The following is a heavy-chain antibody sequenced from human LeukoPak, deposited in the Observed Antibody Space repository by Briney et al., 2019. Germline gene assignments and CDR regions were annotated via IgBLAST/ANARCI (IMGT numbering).Heavy chain of an antibody. V-gene: IGHV3-23*01. CDR1: GFTFSDYA. CDR3: AKAELGVDTFLDY. CDR2: LSGSGAGT. J-gene: IGHJ4*02. Sequence: PPGGSLRLSCPAFGFTFSDYALGWVRQAPGRGLEWIATLSGSGAGTYYSDSVQGRFTISRDNSKRTLFLQMNSLRAEDTAFYYCAKAELGVDTFLDYWGRGTLVTVSS. D-gene: IGHD3-3*01.